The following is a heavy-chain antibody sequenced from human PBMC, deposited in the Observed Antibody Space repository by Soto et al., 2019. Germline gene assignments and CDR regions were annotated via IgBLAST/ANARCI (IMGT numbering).Heavy chain of an antibody. J-gene: IGHJ5*02. V-gene: IGHV4-30-2*01. CDR2: IYHSGST. CDR1: GGYISSGGYS. CDR3: ARVPGP. Sequence: SETLSLTSTVSGGYISSGGYSWSWIRQPPGKGLEWIGYIYHSGSTYYNPSLKSRVTISVDRSKNQFSLKLSSVTAADTAVYYCARVPGPWGQGTLVTVS. D-gene: IGHD3-10*01.